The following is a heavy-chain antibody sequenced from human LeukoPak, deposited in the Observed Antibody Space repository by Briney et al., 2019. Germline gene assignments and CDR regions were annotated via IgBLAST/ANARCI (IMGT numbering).Heavy chain of an antibody. D-gene: IGHD3-10*01. J-gene: IGHJ6*03. Sequence: PSETLSLTCTVSGGSISSSCYYWGWIRQPPGKGLEWIGSIYYSGSTHYNPSLKSRVTISVDTSKNQFSLKLSSVTAADTAVYYCARDRLGYGSGSYSYMDVWGKGTTVTVSS. V-gene: IGHV4-39*07. CDR3: ARDRLGYGSGSYSYMDV. CDR2: IYYSGST. CDR1: GGSISSSCYY.